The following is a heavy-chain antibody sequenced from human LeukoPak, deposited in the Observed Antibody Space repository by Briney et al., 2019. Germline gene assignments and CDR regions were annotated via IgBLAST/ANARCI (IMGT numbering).Heavy chain of an antibody. D-gene: IGHD2-21*01. CDR3: ASLGDSDFYYGMDV. J-gene: IGHJ6*02. CDR2: ISYDGSNK. CDR1: GFTFSSYG. V-gene: IGHV3-30*03. Sequence: GRSLRLSCAASGFTFSSYGMHWVRQAPGKGLEWVAVISYDGSNKYYADSVKGRFTISRDNSKNTLYLQMNSLRAEDTAVYYCASLGDSDFYYGMDVWGQGTTVTVSS.